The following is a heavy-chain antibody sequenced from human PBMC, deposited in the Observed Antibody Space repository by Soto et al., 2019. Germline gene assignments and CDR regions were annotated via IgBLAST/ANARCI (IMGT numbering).Heavy chain of an antibody. Sequence: SETLSLSSTVYARSFSRYYLSRIRQPPGKRLEWLGGVIRTGRTNYNPSPKGRVTISVDTAKNQFSMNLSSLTAADTDVYYCARSPKSSDFPYYFDFWGQGTQVTVSS. J-gene: IGHJ4*02. CDR3: ARSPKSSDFPYYFDF. V-gene: IGHV4-34*12. CDR1: ARSFSRYY. D-gene: IGHD2-21*02. CDR2: VIRTGRT.